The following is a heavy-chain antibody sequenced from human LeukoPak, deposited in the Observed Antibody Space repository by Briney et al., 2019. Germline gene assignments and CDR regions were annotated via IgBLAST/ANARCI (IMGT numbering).Heavy chain of an antibody. CDR1: GGSFSGYD. CDR2: IYYSGST. Sequence: MPSETLSLTCAVYGGSFSGYDWSWIRQPPGKGLEWIGYIYYSGSTNYNPSLKSRVTISVDTSKNHFSLKLSSVTAADTAVYYCARATTVTTHHYYYYYMDVWGKGTTVTVSS. CDR3: ARATTVTTHHYYYYYMDV. D-gene: IGHD4-17*01. V-gene: IGHV4-59*01. J-gene: IGHJ6*03.